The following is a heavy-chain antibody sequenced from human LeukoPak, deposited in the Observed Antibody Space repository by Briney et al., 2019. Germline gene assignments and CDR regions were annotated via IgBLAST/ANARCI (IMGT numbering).Heavy chain of an antibody. V-gene: IGHV3-21*01. CDR3: ARKNLSSGWYYVY. J-gene: IGHJ4*02. CDR2: ISSSSSYI. D-gene: IGHD6-19*01. Sequence: PGGSLRLSCAASGFTFSSYSMNWVRQARGKGREWVSSISSSSSYIYYADSVKGRFTISRDNAKNSLYLQMNSLRAEDTAVYYCARKNLSSGWYYVYWGQGTLVTVSS. CDR1: GFTFSSYS.